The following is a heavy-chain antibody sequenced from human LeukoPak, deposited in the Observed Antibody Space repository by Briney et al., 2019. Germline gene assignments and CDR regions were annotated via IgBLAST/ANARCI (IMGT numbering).Heavy chain of an antibody. J-gene: IGHJ4*02. CDR1: GASFSDYY. Sequence: ETLSLTCAVYGASFSDYYWSWIRQPPGKGLEWVANIKQDGSEKYYVDSVKGRFTISRDNAKNSLYLQMNSLRAEDTAVYYCARDLNIAVAGSDYWGQGTLVTVSS. CDR3: ARDLNIAVAGSDY. CDR2: IKQDGSEK. V-gene: IGHV3-7*01. D-gene: IGHD6-19*01.